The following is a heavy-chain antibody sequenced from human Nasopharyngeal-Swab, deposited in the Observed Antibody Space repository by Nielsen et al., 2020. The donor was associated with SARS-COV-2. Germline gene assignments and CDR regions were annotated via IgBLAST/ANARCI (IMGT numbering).Heavy chain of an antibody. CDR1: GGSFSGYY. V-gene: IGHV4-34*01. CDR2: INHSGST. Sequence: SETLSLTCAVYGGSFSGYYWSWIRQPPGKGLECIGEINHSGSTNYNPSLKSRVTISVDTSKNQFSLKLSSVTAADTAVYYCARGVRLTRITMVRGPIESVYGMDVWGQGTTVTVSS. D-gene: IGHD3-10*01. CDR3: ARGVRLTRITMVRGPIESVYGMDV. J-gene: IGHJ6*02.